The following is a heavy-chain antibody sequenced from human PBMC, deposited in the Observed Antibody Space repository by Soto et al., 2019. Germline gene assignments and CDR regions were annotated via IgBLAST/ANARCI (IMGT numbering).Heavy chain of an antibody. CDR3: AKEPRAYSSGWYSAYNFDH. CDR2: ISGSGGST. CDR1: GFTFSSYA. J-gene: IGHJ4*02. D-gene: IGHD6-19*01. Sequence: QAGGSLRLSCAASGFTFSSYAMSWVRQAPGKGLEWVSAISGSGGSTYYADSVKGRFTISRDNSKNTLYLQMNSLRAEDTAVYYCAKEPRAYSSGWYSAYNFDHWGQGTLVTVSS. V-gene: IGHV3-23*01.